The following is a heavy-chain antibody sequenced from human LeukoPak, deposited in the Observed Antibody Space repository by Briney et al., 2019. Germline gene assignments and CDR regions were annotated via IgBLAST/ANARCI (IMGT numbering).Heavy chain of an antibody. CDR1: GYTFNGYY. CDR3: ASQSIVLMVYAISNAFDI. Sequence: GASVTVSCKASGYTFNGYYMHWVRQAPGQGLEWMGRINPNSGGTNYAQKFQGRVTMTRDTSISTAYVELSRLRSDDTAVYYCASQSIVLMVYAISNAFDIWGQGTMVTVSS. CDR2: INPNSGGT. D-gene: IGHD2-8*01. J-gene: IGHJ3*02. V-gene: IGHV1-2*06.